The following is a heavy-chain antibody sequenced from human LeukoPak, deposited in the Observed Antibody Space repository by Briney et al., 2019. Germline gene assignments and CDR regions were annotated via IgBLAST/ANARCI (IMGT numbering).Heavy chain of an antibody. CDR3: ARDYCTNSVCYNNWFDP. CDR1: GYTFTSYY. J-gene: IGHJ5*02. Sequence: ASVKVSCKASGYTFTSYYMHWVRQAPGQGLEWMGIINPSGGSTSYAQKFQGRVTMSTDTSTSTAYMELRSLRSDDTAVYYCARDYCTNSVCYNNWFDPWGQGTLVTVSS. V-gene: IGHV1-46*01. D-gene: IGHD2-8*01. CDR2: INPSGGST.